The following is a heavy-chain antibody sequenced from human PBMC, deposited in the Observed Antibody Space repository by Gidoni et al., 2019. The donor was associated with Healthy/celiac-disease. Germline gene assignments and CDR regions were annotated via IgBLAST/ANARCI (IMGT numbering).Heavy chain of an antibody. CDR3: ACRSLTVTAYYYYGMDV. Sequence: QVQLVQSGAEVKKPGSSVKVSCKASGGTFSSSAISWVRQAPGQGLEWMGGIIPIFGTENYAKKFQGRVTITADESTSTAYMELSSLRAEDTAVYYCACRSLTVTAYYYYGMDVWGQGTTVTVSS. CDR1: GGTFSSSA. V-gene: IGHV1-69*01. J-gene: IGHJ6*02. D-gene: IGHD4-4*01. CDR2: IIPIFGTE.